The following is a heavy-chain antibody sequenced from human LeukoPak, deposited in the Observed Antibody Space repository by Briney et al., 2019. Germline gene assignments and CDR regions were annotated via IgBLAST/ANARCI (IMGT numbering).Heavy chain of an antibody. Sequence: GGSLRLSCAASGFTFSSYWMNWARQAPGKGLEWVASINHNGNVNYYVDSVKGRFTISKDNSKNTLYLQMNSLRAEDTAVYYCAKDAPSRPFDYWGQGTLVTVSS. CDR3: AKDAPSRPFDY. CDR1: GFTFSSYW. V-gene: IGHV3-7*03. J-gene: IGHJ4*02. CDR2: INHNGNVN.